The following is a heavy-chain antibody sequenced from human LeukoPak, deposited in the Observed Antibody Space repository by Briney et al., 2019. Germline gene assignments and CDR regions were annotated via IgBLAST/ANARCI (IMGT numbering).Heavy chain of an antibody. CDR2: ISYDGSNE. J-gene: IGHJ3*02. CDR3: ARGHVTVSAHDDAFDI. V-gene: IGHV3-30*04. Sequence: GGSLRLSCAASGFTFSSYVMHWVRQAPGKGLEWVAIISYDGSNEYYADSVKGRFTISRDNSKNTLYLQMNSLRAADTAVYYCARGHVTVSAHDDAFDIWGQGTMVTVSS. D-gene: IGHD5/OR15-5a*01. CDR1: GFTFSSYV.